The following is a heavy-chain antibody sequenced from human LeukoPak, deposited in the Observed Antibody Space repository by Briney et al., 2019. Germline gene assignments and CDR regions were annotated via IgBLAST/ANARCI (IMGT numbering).Heavy chain of an antibody. D-gene: IGHD3-10*01. CDR1: GFTFSGYS. Sequence: GGSLRLSCAASGFTFSGYSMSWVRQAPGKGLEWVAGLGRTGEYKYYADSVKGRFTISRDNSKDTVSLQMNSLRAEDTAVYYCAKLLRGVIVPYFDYWGQGTLVTVSS. J-gene: IGHJ4*02. CDR3: AKLLRGVIVPYFDY. CDR2: LGRTGEYK. V-gene: IGHV3-23*01.